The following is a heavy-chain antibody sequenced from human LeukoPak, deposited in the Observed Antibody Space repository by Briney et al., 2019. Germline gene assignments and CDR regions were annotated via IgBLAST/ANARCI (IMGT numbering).Heavy chain of an antibody. J-gene: IGHJ4*02. Sequence: ASVKVSCKASGYTFTSYGISWVRQAPGQGLEWMGWINPNTGDTTYAQKFQGRVTMTRDTSISTAYMELASLTSDDTAVYYCEREDFWGQGTLVIVSS. V-gene: IGHV1-2*02. CDR2: INPNTGDT. D-gene: IGHD2/OR15-2a*01. CDR3: EREDF. CDR1: GYTFTSYG.